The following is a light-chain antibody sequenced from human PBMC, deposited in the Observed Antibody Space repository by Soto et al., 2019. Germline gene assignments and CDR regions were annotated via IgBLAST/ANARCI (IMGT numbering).Light chain of an antibody. CDR3: QQYVTSSPRT. CDR1: HTISSSY. J-gene: IGKJ1*01. CDR2: GIS. Sequence: EIVLTQSLGTLYLSPGERATLSCRASHTISSSYLAWYQQKPGQAPRLLMYGISRRATGIPDRFSGSGSGIDFTLTITRLGPEDFAVYYCQQYVTSSPRTFGQGTKVDIK. V-gene: IGKV3-20*01.